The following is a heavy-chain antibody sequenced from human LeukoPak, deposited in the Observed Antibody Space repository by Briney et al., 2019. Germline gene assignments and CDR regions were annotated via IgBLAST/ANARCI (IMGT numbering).Heavy chain of an antibody. J-gene: IGHJ4*02. V-gene: IGHV3-9*03. CDR3: AKDMGYSYGYSGAFDY. CDR1: GFTFDDYA. CDR2: ISWNSGSI. Sequence: GRSLRLSCAASGFTFDDYAMHGVRQAPGKGLEWVSGISWNSGSIGYADSVKGRFTISRDNAKNSLYLQMNSLRAEDMALYYCAKDMGYSYGYSGAFDYWGQGTLVTVSS. D-gene: IGHD5-18*01.